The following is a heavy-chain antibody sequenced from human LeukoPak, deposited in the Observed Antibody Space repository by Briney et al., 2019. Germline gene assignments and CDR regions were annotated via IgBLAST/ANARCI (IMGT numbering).Heavy chain of an antibody. Sequence: GGSLRLSCAASGFIFSSYVMHWFRQAPGKGLEGVAVISSDGSDKYYADSGKGRFTISRDNSKNLLYLQINSLRTQDTAVYYCAKGVRAVIAYYSDFWGQGTLVTVSS. V-gene: IGHV3-30*18. J-gene: IGHJ4*02. CDR2: ISSDGSDK. D-gene: IGHD3-10*01. CDR3: AKGVRAVIAYYSDF. CDR1: GFIFSSYV.